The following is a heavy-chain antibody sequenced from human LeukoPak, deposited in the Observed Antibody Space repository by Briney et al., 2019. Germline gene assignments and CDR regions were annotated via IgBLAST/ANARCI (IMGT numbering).Heavy chain of an antibody. J-gene: IGHJ3*02. CDR3: AKDISYDSSGSQDI. D-gene: IGHD3-22*01. CDR2: ISWNSGSI. Sequence: GGSLRLSCAASGFTFDDYAMHWVRQAPGKGLEWVSGISWNSGSIGYADSVKGRFTISRDNAKNSLYLQMNSLRAEDTALYYCAKDISYDSSGSQDIWGQGTVVTVSS. V-gene: IGHV3-9*01. CDR1: GFTFDDYA.